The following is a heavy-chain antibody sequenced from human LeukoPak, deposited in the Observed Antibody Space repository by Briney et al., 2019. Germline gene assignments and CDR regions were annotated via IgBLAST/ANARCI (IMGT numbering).Heavy chain of an antibody. Sequence: SQTLSLTCTVSGGSISSGGYYWSWIRQHPGKGLEWIGYIYYSGSTYYNPSLKSRVTISVDTSKNQFSLKLSSVTAADTAVYYCARVGYCSGGSCYLGGKYYFDYWGQGTLVTVSS. J-gene: IGHJ4*02. CDR2: IYYSGST. CDR3: ARVGYCSGGSCYLGGKYYFDY. CDR1: GGSISSGGYY. V-gene: IGHV4-31*03. D-gene: IGHD2-15*01.